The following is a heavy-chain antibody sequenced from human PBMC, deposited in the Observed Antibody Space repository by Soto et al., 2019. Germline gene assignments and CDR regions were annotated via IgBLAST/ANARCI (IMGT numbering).Heavy chain of an antibody. J-gene: IGHJ3*02. CDR1: GGSVSSGSYY. CDR3: ARDPYYYDSSGYYVEAFDI. V-gene: IGHV4-61*01. Sequence: SETLSLTCTVSGGSVSSGSYYWSWIRQPPGKGLEWIGYIYYSGSTNYNPSLKSRVTISVDTSKNQFSLKLSSVTAADTAVYYCARDPYYYDSSGYYVEAFDIWGQGTMATVSS. D-gene: IGHD3-22*01. CDR2: IYYSGST.